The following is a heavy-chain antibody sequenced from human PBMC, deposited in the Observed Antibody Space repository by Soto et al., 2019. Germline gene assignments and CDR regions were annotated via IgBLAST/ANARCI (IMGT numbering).Heavy chain of an antibody. J-gene: IGHJ4*02. CDR3: ARDDYRNKSPFDY. CDR2: IWYDGSNK. V-gene: IGHV3-33*01. Sequence: HPGGSLRLSCAASGFTFSSYGMHWVRQAPGKGLEWVAVIWYDGSNKYYADSVKGRFTISRDNSKNTLYLQMNSLRAEDTAVYYCARDDYRNKSPFDYWGQGTLVTVSS. D-gene: IGHD4-17*01. CDR1: GFTFSSYG.